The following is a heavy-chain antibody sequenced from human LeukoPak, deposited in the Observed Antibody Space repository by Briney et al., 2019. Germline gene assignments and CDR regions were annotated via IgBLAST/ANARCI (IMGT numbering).Heavy chain of an antibody. D-gene: IGHD3-3*01. CDR3: ARVETSRYWYFDL. CDR1: GGSISGYY. Sequence: PSETLSLTCTVSGGSISGYYWTWVRRPPGKGLEWVGSIYSTGGTNYNASLKSRVTISLDTSKNQFSLKLSSVTAADTAVYYCARVETSRYWYFDLWGRGTLVTVSS. V-gene: IGHV4-59*01. CDR2: IYSTGGT. J-gene: IGHJ2*01.